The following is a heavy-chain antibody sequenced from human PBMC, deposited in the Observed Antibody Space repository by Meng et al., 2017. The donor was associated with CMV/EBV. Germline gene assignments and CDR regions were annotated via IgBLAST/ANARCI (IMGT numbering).Heavy chain of an antibody. CDR3: ARATTIVVVPAATVGWCDP. V-gene: IGHV4-34*01. D-gene: IGHD2-2*01. J-gene: IGHJ5*02. CDR2: INHSGST. CDR1: GGSFSGYY. Sequence: SETLSLTCAVYGGSFSGYYWSWIRQPPGKGLEWIGEINHSGSTNYNPSLKSRVTISVVTSKNQFSLKLSSVNAADTAVYYCARATTIVVVPAATVGWCDPWGQGTLVTVSS.